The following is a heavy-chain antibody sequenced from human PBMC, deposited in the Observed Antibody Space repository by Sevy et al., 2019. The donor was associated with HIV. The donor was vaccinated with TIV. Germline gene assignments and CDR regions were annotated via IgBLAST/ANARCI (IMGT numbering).Heavy chain of an antibody. D-gene: IGHD6-13*01. CDR3: ARARARGYSSSWYEDY. V-gene: IGHV3-30-3*01. CDR1: GFTFSSYA. Sequence: GGSLRLSCAASGFTFSSYAMHWVRQAPGKGLEWVAVISYDGSNKYYADSVKGRFTICRDNSKNTLYLQMNSLRAEDTAVYYCARARARGYSSSWYEDYWGQGTLVTVSS. J-gene: IGHJ4*02. CDR2: ISYDGSNK.